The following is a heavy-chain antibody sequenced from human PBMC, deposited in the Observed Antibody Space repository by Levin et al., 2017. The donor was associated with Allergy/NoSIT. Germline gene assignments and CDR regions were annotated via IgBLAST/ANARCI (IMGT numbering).Heavy chain of an antibody. V-gene: IGHV4-39*01. CDR1: GGSISSSSYY. CDR3: ARADKFGYCSSTSCYTGARTLNY. Sequence: SCTVSGGSISSSSYYWGWIRQPPGKGLEWIGSIYYSGSTYYNPSLKSRVTISVDTSKNQFSLKLSSVTAADTAVYYCARADKFGYCSSTSCYTGARTLNYWGQGTLVTVSS. J-gene: IGHJ4*02. D-gene: IGHD2-2*02. CDR2: IYYSGST.